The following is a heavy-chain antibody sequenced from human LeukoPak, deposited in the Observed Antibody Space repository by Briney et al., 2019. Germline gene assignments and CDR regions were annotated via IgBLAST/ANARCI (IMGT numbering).Heavy chain of an antibody. V-gene: IGHV1-18*01. D-gene: IGHD1-26*01. CDR1: GYTFPNYV. J-gene: IGHJ6*03. CDR3: ARDAVGATRYYYYYYMDV. CDR2: ISAYNGNT. Sequence: GASVKVSCKASGYTFPNYVISWVRQAPGQGPEWMGWISAYNGNTNYAQKLQGRVTMTTDTSTSTAYMELSSLRSEDTAVYYCARDAVGATRYYYYYYMDVWGKGTTVTVSS.